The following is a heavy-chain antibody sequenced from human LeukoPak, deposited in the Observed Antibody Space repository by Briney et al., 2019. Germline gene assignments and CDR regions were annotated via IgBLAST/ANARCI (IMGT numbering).Heavy chain of an antibody. D-gene: IGHD3-22*01. CDR3: AREESQYYYDSSGYSD. CDR2: ISAYNGNT. J-gene: IGHJ4*02. CDR1: GYTFTSYG. V-gene: IGHV1-18*01. Sequence: ASVKVSCKASGYTFTSYGISWVRQAPGQGLEWMGWISAYNGNTNYAQKFQGRVTITRDTSASTAYMELSSLRSEDTAVYYCAREESQYYYDSSGYSDWGQGTLVTVSS.